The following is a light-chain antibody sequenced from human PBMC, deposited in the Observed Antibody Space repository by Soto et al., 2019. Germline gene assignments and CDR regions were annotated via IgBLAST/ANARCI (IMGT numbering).Light chain of an antibody. J-gene: IGKJ5*01. CDR3: HQRNT. Sequence: VLTQSPVTVSLSPGDRATLSCRASQSVSTYLAWYRQKPGQPPRLLIYDTSNRATGVPPRFSGSRSGTDFTLTISSVEPEDFALYFCHQRNTFGQGTRLEIK. CDR1: QSVSTY. V-gene: IGKV3-11*01. CDR2: DTS.